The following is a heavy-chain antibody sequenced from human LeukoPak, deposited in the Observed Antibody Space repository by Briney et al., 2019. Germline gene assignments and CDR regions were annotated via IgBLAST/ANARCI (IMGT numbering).Heavy chain of an antibody. J-gene: IGHJ4*02. CDR3: ARAPGGSYLDY. D-gene: IGHD1-26*01. Sequence: GGSLRLSCAASGFTFSSYSMNWVRQAPGKGLEWDASISSSSSYIYYADSVKGRFTISRDNAKNSLYLQMNSLRAEGTAVYYCARAPGGSYLDYWGQGTLVTVSS. CDR1: GFTFSSYS. CDR2: ISSSSSYI. V-gene: IGHV3-21*01.